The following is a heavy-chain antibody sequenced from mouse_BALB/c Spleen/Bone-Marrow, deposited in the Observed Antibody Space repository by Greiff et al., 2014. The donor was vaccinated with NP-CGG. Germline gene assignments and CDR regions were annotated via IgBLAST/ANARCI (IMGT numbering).Heavy chain of an antibody. CDR3: ARSDY. CDR2: IDPANGYT. J-gene: IGHJ2*01. CDR1: GFNIKDTY. V-gene: IGHV14-3*02. Sequence: EVQLQQSGAELVKPGASVKLSCTASGFNIKDTYMRWVKQRPEQGLEWIGRIDPANGYTKYDPKFQGKATITADTSSNTAYLQLSSRTSEDTAVYYCARSDYWGQGTTLTVSS.